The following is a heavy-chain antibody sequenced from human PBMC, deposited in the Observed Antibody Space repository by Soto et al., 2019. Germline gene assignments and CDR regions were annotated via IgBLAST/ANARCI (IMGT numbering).Heavy chain of an antibody. D-gene: IGHD6-6*01. V-gene: IGHV3-64*01. Sequence: EVQLAESGGGLAQPGGSLRLSCAASGFTLGGFARDWVRQAPGKGREYVSGISSNGVGTYYANSVQGRFTISRDNSKNTVYLQMGSLRPEDMAVYYCARRARPDFYYMDVWGKGTTVTVSS. J-gene: IGHJ6*03. CDR1: GFTLGGFA. CDR3: ARRARPDFYYMDV. CDR2: ISSNGVGT.